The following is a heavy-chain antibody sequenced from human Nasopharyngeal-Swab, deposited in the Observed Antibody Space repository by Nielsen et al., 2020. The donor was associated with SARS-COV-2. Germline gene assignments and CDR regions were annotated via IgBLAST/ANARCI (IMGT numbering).Heavy chain of an antibody. Sequence: GGSLRLSCAASGFTFSSYSMNWVRQAPGKGLERVSSISSSSSYIYYADSVKGRFTISRDNAKNSLYLQMNSLRAEDTAVYYCAADSGSYFGYYYYGMDVWGQGTTVTVSS. J-gene: IGHJ6*02. CDR2: ISSSSSYI. CDR1: GFTFSSYS. V-gene: IGHV3-21*01. D-gene: IGHD1-26*01. CDR3: AADSGSYFGYYYYGMDV.